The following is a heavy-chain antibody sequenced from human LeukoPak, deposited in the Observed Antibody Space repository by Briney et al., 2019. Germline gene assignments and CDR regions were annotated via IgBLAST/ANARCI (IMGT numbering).Heavy chain of an antibody. Sequence: GASVKVSCKASGYSFTGYYMHWVRQAPGQGPEWMGWINPNNDGTNYAQKFQGRVTMTRDTSISTAYMELKRLRSDDTAVYYCAREDSSGYFNWFDPWGQGTLVTVSS. CDR1: GYSFTGYY. CDR2: INPNNDGT. J-gene: IGHJ5*02. D-gene: IGHD3-22*01. CDR3: AREDSSGYFNWFDP. V-gene: IGHV1-2*02.